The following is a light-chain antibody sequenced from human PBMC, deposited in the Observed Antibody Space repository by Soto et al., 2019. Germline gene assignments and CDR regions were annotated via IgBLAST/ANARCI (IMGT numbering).Light chain of an antibody. CDR2: RAS. J-gene: IGKJ1*01. V-gene: IGKV3-15*01. CDR1: HYIYSN. CDR3: QQYHNLWT. Sequence: EIVMTQSPATLSVSPGERATLSCPASHYIYSNVAWFQQRPGQAPRLLIYRASTRATGTPARFSGSGCGTEFTLTITRLPSEDFALFCCQQYHNLWTFGQGTEVEIK.